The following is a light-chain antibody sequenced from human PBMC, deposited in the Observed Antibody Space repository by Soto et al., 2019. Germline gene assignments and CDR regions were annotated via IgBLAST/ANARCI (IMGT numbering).Light chain of an antibody. V-gene: IGKV1D-12*01. CDR1: QGISTW. CDR3: QQTNSFPLT. J-gene: IGKJ4*01. CDR2: AAT. Sequence: DIQMTQSPSSVSASVGDRVTITCRASQGISTWLAWFQQKPGKAPKLLIAAATTLQSGVTSRVIGSGSGRDFTLTINSRQPEDFATYYCQQTNSFPLTFGGGTKVDIK.